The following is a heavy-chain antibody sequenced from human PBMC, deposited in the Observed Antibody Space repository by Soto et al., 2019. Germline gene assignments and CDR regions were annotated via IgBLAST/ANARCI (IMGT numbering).Heavy chain of an antibody. CDR2: IDPSDSYT. D-gene: IGHD5-12*01. CDR1: GYSFTSYW. J-gene: IGHJ6*02. Sequence: GESLKISCKGSGYSFTSYWISLVRQMPGKGLEWVGRIDPSDSYTNYSPSFQGHVTISADKSISTAYLQWSSLKASDTVIYYCARSVEGYGAYYYYYGMDVWGQGTTVTVSS. V-gene: IGHV5-10-1*01. CDR3: ARSVEGYGAYYYYYGMDV.